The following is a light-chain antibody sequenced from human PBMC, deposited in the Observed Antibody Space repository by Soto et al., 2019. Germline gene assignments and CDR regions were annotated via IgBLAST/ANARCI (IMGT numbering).Light chain of an antibody. V-gene: IGKV3-15*01. CDR2: GAS. J-gene: IGKJ1*01. CDR3: QQYSSHST. CDR1: QSVRGN. Sequence: EIVLTQSPATLSVSPGERATLSCRASQSVRGNLAWYQQKPGQAPRLLIYGASTRAPGFPARFSGSGSGTEFSLTISSLQPDDFATYYCQQYSSHSTFGQGTKVDIK.